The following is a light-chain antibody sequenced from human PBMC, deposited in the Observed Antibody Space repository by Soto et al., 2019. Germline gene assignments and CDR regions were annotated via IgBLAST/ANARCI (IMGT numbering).Light chain of an antibody. V-gene: IGLV2-14*01. Sequence: QSALTQPASVSGSPGRSISISCAGTSADIGAYDHVSWYQQHPGKAPKLIIYDVSSRPSGVSNRFSGSKSANTASLTIFGLQAVDVADYFCSSFTDFSLYVFGTGTKVTV. CDR2: DVS. CDR1: SADIGAYDH. J-gene: IGLJ1*01. CDR3: SSFTDFSLYV.